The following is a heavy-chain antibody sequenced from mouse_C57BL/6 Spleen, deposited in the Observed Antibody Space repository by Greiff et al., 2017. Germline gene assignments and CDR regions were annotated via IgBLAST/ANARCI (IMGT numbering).Heavy chain of an antibody. CDR1: GYTFTDYN. V-gene: IGHV1-18*01. CDR3: ARAPYYSNLYYFDY. D-gene: IGHD2-5*01. CDR2: INPNNGGT. Sequence: VQLQQSGPELVKPGASVKIPCKASGYTFTDYNMDWVKQIHGKSLEWIGDINPNNGGTIYNQKFKGKATLTVDKSSSTAYMELRSLTSEDTAVYYCARAPYYSNLYYFDYWGQGTTLTVSS. J-gene: IGHJ2*01.